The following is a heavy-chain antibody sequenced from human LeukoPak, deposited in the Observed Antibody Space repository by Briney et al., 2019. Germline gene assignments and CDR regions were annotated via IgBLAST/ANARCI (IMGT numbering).Heavy chain of an antibody. V-gene: IGHV3-23*01. Sequence: PGGSLRLSCAASGFTFSDYYMSWVRQAPGKGLEWVSAISGSGGSTYYADSVKGRFTISRGNSKNTLYLQMNSLRAEDTAVYYCAKDKKQWLVSTVFDYWGQGTLVTVSS. CDR1: GFTFSDYY. CDR3: AKDKKQWLVSTVFDY. D-gene: IGHD6-19*01. CDR2: ISGSGGST. J-gene: IGHJ4*02.